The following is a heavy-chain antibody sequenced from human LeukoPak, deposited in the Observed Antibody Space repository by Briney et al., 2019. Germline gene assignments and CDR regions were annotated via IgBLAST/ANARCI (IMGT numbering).Heavy chain of an antibody. CDR3: ARGKGLLPDY. CDR1: GFTFDDYA. J-gene: IGHJ4*02. Sequence: GGSLRLSCAASGFTFDDYAMHWVRQAPGKGLEWVSGINWHSANIAYADSVKGRFTISRDNAKNTLYLQMNSLRAEDTAVYYCARGKGLLPDYWGQGTLVTVSS. CDR2: INWHSANI. D-gene: IGHD2-21*02. V-gene: IGHV3-9*01.